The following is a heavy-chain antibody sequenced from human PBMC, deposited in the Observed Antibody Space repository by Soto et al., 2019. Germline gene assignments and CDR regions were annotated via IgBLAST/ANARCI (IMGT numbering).Heavy chain of an antibody. CDR1: GGSISSGGYY. J-gene: IGHJ3*02. CDR3: ARELAVWGSPDAFDI. CDR2: IYYSGST. D-gene: IGHD3-16*01. V-gene: IGHV4-31*03. Sequence: QVQLQESGPGLVKPSQTLSLTCTVSGGSISSGGYYWSWIRQHPGKGLEWIGYIYYSGSTYYNPSLKSRVTISVDTSKNQSSLKLSSVTAADTAVYYCARELAVWGSPDAFDIWGQGTMVTVSS.